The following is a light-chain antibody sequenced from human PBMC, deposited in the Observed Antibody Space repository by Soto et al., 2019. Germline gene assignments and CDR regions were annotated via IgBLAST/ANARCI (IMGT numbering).Light chain of an antibody. V-gene: IGKV1-8*01. CDR1: QGISSY. J-gene: IGKJ4*01. CDR2: AAS. Sequence: AIRMTQSPSSLSASTGDRVTITCRASQGISSYLAWYQQKPGKAPKLLNYAASTLQSGVPSRFSGSGSGTDFTLTISCLQSEDFATYYCQQYYSYPFTFGGGTKVEIK. CDR3: QQYYSYPFT.